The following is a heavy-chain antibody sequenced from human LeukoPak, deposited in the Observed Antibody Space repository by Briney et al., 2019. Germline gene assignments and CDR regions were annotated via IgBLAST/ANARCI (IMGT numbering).Heavy chain of an antibody. CDR3: ATTIRRAAVAGREFDY. V-gene: IGHV1-18*04. Sequence: GASVKVSCKASGYSFTSNYIHWVRQAPGQGLEWMGWISAYNGNTNYAQKLQGRVTMTTDTSTSTAYMELRSLRSDDTAVYYCATTIRRAAVAGREFDYWGQGTLVTVSS. D-gene: IGHD6-19*01. CDR2: ISAYNGNT. CDR1: GYSFTSNY. J-gene: IGHJ4*02.